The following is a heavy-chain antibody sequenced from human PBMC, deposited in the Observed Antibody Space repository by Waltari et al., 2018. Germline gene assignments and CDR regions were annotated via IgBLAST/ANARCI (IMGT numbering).Heavy chain of an antibody. D-gene: IGHD7-27*01. CDR3: AKDLGIGWYFDL. J-gene: IGHJ2*01. CDR1: GFTFSSYG. CDR2: IWYDGSNK. V-gene: IGHV3-30*18. Sequence: QVQLVESGGGVVQPGRSLRLSCAASGFTFSSYGMHWVRQAPGKGLEWVAVIWYDGSNKYYADSVKGRFTISRDNSKNTLYLQMNSLRAEDTAMYYCAKDLGIGWYFDLWGRGTLVTVSS.